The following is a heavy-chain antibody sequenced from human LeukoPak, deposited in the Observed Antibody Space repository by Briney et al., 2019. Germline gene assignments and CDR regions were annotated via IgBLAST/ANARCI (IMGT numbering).Heavy chain of an antibody. Sequence: PGGSLRLSCVASGFTFSNYAMNWVRQAPGMGLEWVSTVSNSGSSTYYADSVKGRFTISRDNSKNTLYLQVSSLRAEDTAVYYCAKGEHGGLKDWGQGTLVTVSS. J-gene: IGHJ4*02. CDR1: GFTFSNYA. CDR3: AKGEHGGLKD. V-gene: IGHV3-23*01. CDR2: VSNSGSST. D-gene: IGHD4-23*01.